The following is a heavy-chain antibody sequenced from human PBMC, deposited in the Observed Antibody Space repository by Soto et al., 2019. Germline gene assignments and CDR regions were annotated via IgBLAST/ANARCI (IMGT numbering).Heavy chain of an antibody. J-gene: IGHJ5*02. CDR2: IYPGDSDT. Sequence: PAESLKISCGGSGYSFTSYWIGWVRQMPWKGLEWMGIIYPGDSDTRYSPSFRGQVTISADKSMNTAYLQWSSLKASDTAMYYCMRQLGVDADNWFHPWGQGTLVTVSS. V-gene: IGHV5-51*01. D-gene: IGHD2-8*01. CDR1: GYSFTSYW. CDR3: MRQLGVDADNWFHP.